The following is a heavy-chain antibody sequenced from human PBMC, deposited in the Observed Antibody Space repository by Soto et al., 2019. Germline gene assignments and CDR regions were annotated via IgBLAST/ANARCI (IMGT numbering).Heavy chain of an antibody. CDR3: ASLLYYDSSGFYHSFDY. D-gene: IGHD3-22*01. J-gene: IGHJ4*02. V-gene: IGHV4-39*01. CDR2: IYYSGST. CDR1: GGSISSSSYY. Sequence: SETLSLTCTVSGGSISSSSYYWAWIRQPPGKRLEWIGTIYYSGSTYYNPSLKSRVTISVDTSKSQFSLKLSSVTAADTAVYYCASLLYYDSSGFYHSFDYWGQGTLVTVSS.